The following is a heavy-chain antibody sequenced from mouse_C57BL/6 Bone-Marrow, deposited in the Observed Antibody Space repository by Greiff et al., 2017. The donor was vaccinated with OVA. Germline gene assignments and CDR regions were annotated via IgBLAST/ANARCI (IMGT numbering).Heavy chain of an antibody. V-gene: IGHV1-53*01. D-gene: IGHD2-3*01. Sequence: QVQLQQSGTELVKPGASVKLSCKASGYTFTSYWMHWVKQRPGQGLEWIGNINPSNGGTNYNEKFKSKATLTVDKSSSTAYMQLSSLTSEDSAVYYCARSDGALYWYFDVWGTGITVTVSS. J-gene: IGHJ1*03. CDR1: GYTFTSYW. CDR2: INPSNGGT. CDR3: ARSDGALYWYFDV.